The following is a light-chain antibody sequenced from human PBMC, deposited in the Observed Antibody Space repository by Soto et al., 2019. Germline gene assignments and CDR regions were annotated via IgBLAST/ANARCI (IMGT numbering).Light chain of an antibody. CDR3: SSYAGSSYV. Sequence: QSALTQPPSASGSPGQSVTISCTGTSSDVGCYNYVSWYQQHPGKAPKLMIYEVSNRPSGVPDRFSGSKSGNTASLTVSGLQAEDEADYYCSSYAGSSYVFGTGTKLTVL. CDR2: EVS. CDR1: SSDVGCYNY. V-gene: IGLV2-8*01. J-gene: IGLJ1*01.